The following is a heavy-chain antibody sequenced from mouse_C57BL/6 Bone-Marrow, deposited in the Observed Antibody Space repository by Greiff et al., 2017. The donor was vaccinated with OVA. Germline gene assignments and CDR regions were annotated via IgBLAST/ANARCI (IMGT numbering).Heavy chain of an antibody. Sequence: QVQLQQPGAELVKPGASVKMSCKASGYTFTSYWITWVKQRPGQGLEWIGDIYPGSGSTNYNEKFKSKATLTVDTSSSTAYMQLSSLTSEDSAVYYCARHHYYYGSSYYFDYWGQGTTLTVSS. V-gene: IGHV1-55*01. J-gene: IGHJ2*01. CDR3: ARHHYYYGSSYYFDY. CDR2: IYPGSGST. D-gene: IGHD1-1*01. CDR1: GYTFTSYW.